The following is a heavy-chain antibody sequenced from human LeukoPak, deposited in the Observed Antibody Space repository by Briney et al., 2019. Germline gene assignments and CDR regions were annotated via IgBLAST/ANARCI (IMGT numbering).Heavy chain of an antibody. V-gene: IGHV4-59*08. Sequence: SETLSLTCTVSGGSISSDYWSWIRQAPGKGLEWTGYIHYAGSTNYSPSLKSRVTVSVDTSKRQFSLKLSSVTAADTAVYYCAKSSATYHEGFDYWGQGTLATVSS. J-gene: IGHJ4*02. CDR2: IHYAGST. CDR1: GGSISSDY. D-gene: IGHD1-14*01. CDR3: AKSSATYHEGFDY.